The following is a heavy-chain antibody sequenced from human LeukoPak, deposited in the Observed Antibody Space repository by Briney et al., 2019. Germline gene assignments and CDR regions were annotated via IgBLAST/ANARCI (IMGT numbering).Heavy chain of an antibody. CDR2: IYYSEST. CDR1: GGSISSYY. D-gene: IGHD2-8*01. V-gene: IGHV4-59*01. Sequence: SETLSLTCTVSGGSISSYYWSWIRQPPGKGLEWIGYIYYSESTNYNPSLKSRVTISVDTSKNQFSLKLSSVTAADTAVYYCARDRRGYCTNGVCYTGYYYGMDVWGQGTTVTVSS. J-gene: IGHJ6*02. CDR3: ARDRRGYCTNGVCYTGYYYGMDV.